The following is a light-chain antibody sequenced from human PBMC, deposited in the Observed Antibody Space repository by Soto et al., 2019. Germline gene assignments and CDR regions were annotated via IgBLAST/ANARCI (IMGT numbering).Light chain of an antibody. CDR2: NNN. Sequence: QSVLTQPPSASGTPGQRVTISYSGSSSNIGSNTVNWYHQLPGTAPKLLISNNNQRPSGVPDRFSGSKSGTSASLAISGLQSEDEADYYCAAWDDGLNGVLFGGGTQLTVL. CDR3: AAWDDGLNGVL. CDR1: SSNIGSNT. V-gene: IGLV1-44*01. J-gene: IGLJ3*02.